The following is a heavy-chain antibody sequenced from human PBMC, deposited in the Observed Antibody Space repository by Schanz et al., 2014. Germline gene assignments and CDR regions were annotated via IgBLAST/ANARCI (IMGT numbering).Heavy chain of an antibody. V-gene: IGHV3-21*02. CDR2: IRSGGSSV. Sequence: EVQLLESGGGLVHPGGSLRLSCAASGLTFTNYAMTWVRQAPGKGLEWVSSIRSGGSSVYYVESVKGRFTISRDNAKNSLYLQMNSLRAEDTAVYYCARGSQWLVMGMTNYFDYWGQGSLVTVSS. CDR1: GLTFTNYA. J-gene: IGHJ4*02. CDR3: ARGSQWLVMGMTNYFDY. D-gene: IGHD6-19*01.